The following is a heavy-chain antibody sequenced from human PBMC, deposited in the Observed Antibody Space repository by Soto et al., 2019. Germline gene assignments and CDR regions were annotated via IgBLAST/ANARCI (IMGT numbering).Heavy chain of an antibody. CDR2: IIPIFGTA. Sequence: QVQLVQSGAEVKKPGSSVKVSCKASRGTFDSFAFSWVRQAPGQGLEGMGGIIPIFGTANYAQKFQGRVTITADESTSTAYMELTSLISQDTAVYYCATVALTYDYDSAGNLGFDSWGQGTVVTVSS. CDR3: ATVALTYDYDSAGNLGFDS. V-gene: IGHV1-69*12. CDR1: RGTFDSFA. J-gene: IGHJ3*02. D-gene: IGHD3-16*01.